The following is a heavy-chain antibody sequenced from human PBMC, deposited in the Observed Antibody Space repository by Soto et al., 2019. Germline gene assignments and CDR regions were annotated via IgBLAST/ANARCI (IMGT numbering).Heavy chain of an antibody. CDR1: GGAFNGYY. J-gene: IGHJ4*02. CDR2: INHSGTV. D-gene: IGHD3-10*01. V-gene: IGHV4-34*01. CDR3: ARASAALVRGSIGGFDY. Sequence: QVHLQQWGAGLLKPSETLSLTCAVNGGAFNGYYWTWIRQSPGKGLQWNGEINHSGTVDYNPSLKSRGTFSIDTSKNQFSLTLPSVPAADTAVDDCARASAALVRGSIGGFDYWGQGTLVTVSS.